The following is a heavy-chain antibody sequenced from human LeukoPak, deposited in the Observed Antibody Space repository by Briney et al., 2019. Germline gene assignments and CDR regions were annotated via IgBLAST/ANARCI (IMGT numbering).Heavy chain of an antibody. Sequence: SETLSLTCTVSGGSISGYYYNWIRQPPGKGLEWIGYIYYSGSTNYNPSLKSRVTISLDTSKNQFSLKLSSVTTADTAVYYCSRSVVTLYWYFDLWGRGTLVTVSS. CDR1: GGSISGYY. D-gene: IGHD4-23*01. CDR2: IYYSGST. CDR3: SRSVVTLYWYFDL. J-gene: IGHJ2*01. V-gene: IGHV4-59*01.